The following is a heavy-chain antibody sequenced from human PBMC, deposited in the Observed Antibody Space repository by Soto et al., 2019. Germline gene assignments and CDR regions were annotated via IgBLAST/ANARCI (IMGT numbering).Heavy chain of an antibody. CDR1: GYSFTSYW. CDR3: ARHWGSYSSSGTWFDP. J-gene: IGHJ5*02. D-gene: IGHD6-13*01. Sequence: LGESLKISCKGSGYSFTSYWISWVRQMPGKGLEWMGRIDPSDSYTNYSPSFQGHVTISADKSISTAYLQWSSLKASDTAMYYCARHWGSYSSSGTWFDPWGQGTLVTVSS. V-gene: IGHV5-10-1*01. CDR2: IDPSDSYT.